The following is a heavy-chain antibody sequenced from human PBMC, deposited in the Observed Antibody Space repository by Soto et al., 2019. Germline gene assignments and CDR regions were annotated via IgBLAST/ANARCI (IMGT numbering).Heavy chain of an antibody. CDR2: IYYSGST. V-gene: IGHV4-59*01. J-gene: IGHJ6*03. D-gene: IGHD2-15*01. Sequence: SETLSLTCTVSGGSISSYYWSWIRQPPGKGLEWIGYIYYSGSTNYNPSLKSRVTISVDTSKNQLSLKLSSVTAADTAVYYCASRDVSRYCSGGSCHRGLYYMDVWGKGTTVTVSS. CDR1: GGSISSYY. CDR3: ASRDVSRYCSGGSCHRGLYYMDV.